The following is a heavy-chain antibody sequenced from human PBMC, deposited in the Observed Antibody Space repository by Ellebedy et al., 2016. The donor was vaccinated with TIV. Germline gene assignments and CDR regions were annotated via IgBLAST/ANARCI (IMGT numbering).Heavy chain of an antibody. CDR1: GYTFTSYG. D-gene: IGHD2-21*02. J-gene: IGHJ4*02. Sequence: ASVKVSXXASGYTFTSYGISWVRQAPGQGLEWMGWISAYNGNTNYAQKFQGRVTITADESTSTAYMELSSLRSEDTAVYYCARDLEVTRPGAMCYWGQGTLVTVSS. CDR2: ISAYNGNT. V-gene: IGHV1-18*04. CDR3: ARDLEVTRPGAMCY.